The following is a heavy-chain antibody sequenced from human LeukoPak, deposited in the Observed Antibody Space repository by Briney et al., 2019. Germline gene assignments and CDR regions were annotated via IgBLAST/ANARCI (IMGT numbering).Heavy chain of an antibody. CDR2: ISDIGSI. CDR3: AGHHPRNTVDF. J-gene: IGHJ4*02. CDR1: GGSISSYY. Sequence: KPSETLSLTCTVSGGSISSYYWSWIRQPPGKGLEWIAYISDIGSINYNPSLKSRVTISLDTSKNQFSLTLSSVTAADTAVYYCAGHHPRNTVDFWGQGTLVTVSS. V-gene: IGHV4-59*08. D-gene: IGHD2/OR15-2a*01.